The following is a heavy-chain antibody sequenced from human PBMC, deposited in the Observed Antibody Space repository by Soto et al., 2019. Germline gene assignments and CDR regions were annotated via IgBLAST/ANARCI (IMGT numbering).Heavy chain of an antibody. CDR2: ISGGGGNT. CDR3: AKDRGAGGRFSGIAVAGIPS. D-gene: IGHD6-19*01. V-gene: IGHV3-23*01. CDR1: GFTFSSYA. J-gene: IGHJ5*02. Sequence: EVQLLESGGGLVQPGGSLRLSCAASGFTFSSYAMSWVRQTPGKGLELVSGISGGGGNTYYADSVTGRFTISRDNSRNTLYLQMNSLRAADTAIYYCAKDRGAGGRFSGIAVAGIPSWGQGTLVTVSS.